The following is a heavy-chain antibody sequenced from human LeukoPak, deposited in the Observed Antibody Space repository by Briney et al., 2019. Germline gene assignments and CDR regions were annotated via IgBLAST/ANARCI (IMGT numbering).Heavy chain of an antibody. D-gene: IGHD4-17*01. CDR2: ISWNSGYI. CDR1: GFTFDDYA. Sequence: GGSLRLSCLASGFTFDDYAMHWVRQAPGKGLEWVSGISWNSGYIGYADSVKGRFTISRDNAKNSLYLQMNSLRAEDMALYYCAKDREYGDSQGAFDIWGQGTMVTVSS. J-gene: IGHJ3*02. CDR3: AKDREYGDSQGAFDI. V-gene: IGHV3-9*03.